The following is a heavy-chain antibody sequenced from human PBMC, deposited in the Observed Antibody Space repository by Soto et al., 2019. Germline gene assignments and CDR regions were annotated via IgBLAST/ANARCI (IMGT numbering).Heavy chain of an antibody. V-gene: IGHV4-39*01. CDR3: ATQTQWLFSDNWFDP. Sequence: SETLSLTCTVSGGSISSSSYYWGWIRQPPGKGLEWIGSIYYSGSTYYNPSLKSRVTIYVDTSKNQFSLKLSSVTAADTAVYYCATQTQWLFSDNWFDPWRQGTLVTVS. D-gene: IGHD6-19*01. CDR1: GGSISSSSYY. CDR2: IYYSGST. J-gene: IGHJ5*02.